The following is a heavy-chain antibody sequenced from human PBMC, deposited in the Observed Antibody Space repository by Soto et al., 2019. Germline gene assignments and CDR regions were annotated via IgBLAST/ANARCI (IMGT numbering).Heavy chain of an antibody. CDR2: IKQDGGKK. CDR3: AKDQNYYDFISGGP. D-gene: IGHD3-3*01. J-gene: IGHJ5*02. CDR1: GFTFSSYW. Sequence: GGSLRLSCAASGFTFSSYWMSWVRQAPGKGLEWVANIKQDGGKKYYVDSVKGRSTISRDNSKNTLYLQMNSLRAEDTAVYYCAKDQNYYDFISGGPWGQGTLVTVSS. V-gene: IGHV3-7*03.